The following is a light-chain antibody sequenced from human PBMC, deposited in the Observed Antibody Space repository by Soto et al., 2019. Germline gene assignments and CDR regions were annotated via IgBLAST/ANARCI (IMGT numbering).Light chain of an antibody. CDR1: QSVGST. V-gene: IGKV3-15*01. Sequence: EIVMTQSPATLSVSPGERATLSCRASQSVGSTLAWYQQKPGQAPRLLISGASTRATGIPARFTGSGSGTEFTLTISSLQSEDSAVYYCQQYSGWPPGTFGQGTKVDIK. J-gene: IGKJ1*01. CDR2: GAS. CDR3: QQYSGWPPGT.